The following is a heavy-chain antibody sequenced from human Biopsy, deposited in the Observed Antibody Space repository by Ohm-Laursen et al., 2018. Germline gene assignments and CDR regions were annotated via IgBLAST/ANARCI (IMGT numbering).Heavy chain of an antibody. D-gene: IGHD3-22*01. Sequence: SLRLSCAASGFTFSTYDMHWVRQAPGKGLQWVTLIRYDGSKKYYADSVKGRFTISRDNSKNTLSLHMSTLRADDTGTYYCAEEANYYDRPAHFDSWGQGTLVTVSS. CDR1: GFTFSTYD. CDR2: IRYDGSKK. J-gene: IGHJ4*02. V-gene: IGHV3-30*18. CDR3: AEEANYYDRPAHFDS.